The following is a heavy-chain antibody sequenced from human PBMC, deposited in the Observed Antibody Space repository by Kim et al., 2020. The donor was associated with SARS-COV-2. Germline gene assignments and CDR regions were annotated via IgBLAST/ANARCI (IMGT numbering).Heavy chain of an antibody. D-gene: IGHD3-22*01. CDR1: GYSFTTYA. CDR2: INTNTGNP. V-gene: IGHV7-4-1*02. Sequence: ASVKVSCQASGYSFTTYAMNWVRQAPGQGLEWMGWINTNTGNPTYAQGFIGRFVFSLDTSVSTAYLQISSLQAEDTAVYYCARVESVYYDSSGYKYWGQG. J-gene: IGHJ4*02. CDR3: ARVESVYYDSSGYKY.